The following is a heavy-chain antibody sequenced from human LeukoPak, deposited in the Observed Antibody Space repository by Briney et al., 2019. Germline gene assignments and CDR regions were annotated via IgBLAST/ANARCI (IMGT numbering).Heavy chain of an antibody. V-gene: IGHV3-11*01. J-gene: IGHJ4*02. CDR2: ISSSGSTI. CDR3: ARDGYCSSTSCYYHY. D-gene: IGHD2-2*03. Sequence: LSLTCTVSGGSISIGDYSWSWIRQAPGKGLEWVSYISSSGSTIYYADSVKGRFAISRDNAKNSLYLQMNSLRAEDTAVYYCARDGYCSSTSCYYHYWGQGTLVTVSS. CDR1: GGSISIGDYS.